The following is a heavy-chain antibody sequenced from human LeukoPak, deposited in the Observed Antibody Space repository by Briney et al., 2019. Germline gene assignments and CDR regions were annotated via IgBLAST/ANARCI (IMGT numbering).Heavy chain of an antibody. CDR3: ARQIAVAGDWAFDI. CDR1: AYSFSTAYY. Sequence: SETLSLTCAVSAYSFSTAYYWGWIRQSPGRGLEWIASTHQSGNSYYNPSLKSRVTISIDTSKNQFSLTLNSVTAAGTALYYCARQIAVAGDWAFDIWGQGTLVTVSS. V-gene: IGHV4-38-2*01. J-gene: IGHJ3*02. CDR2: THQSGNS. D-gene: IGHD6-19*01.